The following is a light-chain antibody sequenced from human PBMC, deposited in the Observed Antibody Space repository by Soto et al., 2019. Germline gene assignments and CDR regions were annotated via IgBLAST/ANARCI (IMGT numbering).Light chain of an antibody. J-gene: IGLJ2*01. V-gene: IGLV2-14*03. CDR3: SSYTSTNTVV. Sequence: QSALTQPASVSGSPGQSITISCTGTNSDIGGYNFVSWYQQHPGKAPKLMFYDVTNRPSGVSNRFSGSKSGKTASLTISGLQAEDEAVYYCSSYTSTNTVVFGGGTKVT. CDR1: NSDIGGYNF. CDR2: DVT.